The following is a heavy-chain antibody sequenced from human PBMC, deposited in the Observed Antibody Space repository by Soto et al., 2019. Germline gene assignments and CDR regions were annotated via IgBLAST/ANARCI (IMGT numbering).Heavy chain of an antibody. J-gene: IGHJ4*02. CDR2: SSGSGSGGST. CDR3: AKARDDYRNDVFDY. CDR1: GFTFTNYA. D-gene: IGHD4-4*01. V-gene: IGHV3-23*01. Sequence: EVQLLESGGGLVQPGGSLRLSCAASGFTFTNYAMTWVRQAPGKGLEWVSISSGSGSGGSTNYADSVKSRFTISRDNSKNTLYLQMNSLRVEDTAVYYCAKARDDYRNDVFDYWGQGTLVTVSS.